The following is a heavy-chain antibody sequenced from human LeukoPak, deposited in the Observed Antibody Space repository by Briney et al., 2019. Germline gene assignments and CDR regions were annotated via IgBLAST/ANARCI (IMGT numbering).Heavy chain of an antibody. Sequence: GGSLRLSCAASGFTVSGNYMSWVRQAPGKGLEWVSILYSGGATYYADSVKGRFTISRDISKNTVYLQMNSLRLEDTAVYYCARSGYETLLSIDYWGQGTLVTVSS. CDR1: GFTVSGNY. V-gene: IGHV3-66*02. J-gene: IGHJ4*02. CDR3: ARSGYETLLSIDY. CDR2: LYSGGAT. D-gene: IGHD5-12*01.